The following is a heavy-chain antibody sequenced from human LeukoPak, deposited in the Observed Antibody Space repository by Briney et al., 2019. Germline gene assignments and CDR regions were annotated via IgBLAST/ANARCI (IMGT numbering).Heavy chain of an antibody. D-gene: IGHD1-26*01. CDR1: GFTFSNYW. Sequence: GGSLRLSCAASGFTFSNYWMSWVRQAPGKGLEWVANIKQDGSEKDYVDSVKGRFTISRDNAKNSLYLQVNSLRADDTAVYYCAVDAVGATSYYYGMDVWGQGTTVTVSS. J-gene: IGHJ6*02. CDR2: IKQDGSEK. V-gene: IGHV3-7*03. CDR3: AVDAVGATSYYYGMDV.